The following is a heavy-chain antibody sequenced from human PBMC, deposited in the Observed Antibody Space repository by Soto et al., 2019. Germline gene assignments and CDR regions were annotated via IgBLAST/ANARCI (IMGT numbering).Heavy chain of an antibody. Sequence: SETLSLTCTVSGGSISSSSYYWGWIRQPPGKGLEWIGSIYYSGSTYYNPSLKSRVTISVDTSKNQFSLKLSSVTAADTAVYYCARDIVLMVYAAPSGYYFDYWGQGTLVTVSS. CDR1: GGSISSSSYY. CDR2: IYYSGST. CDR3: ARDIVLMVYAAPSGYYFDY. V-gene: IGHV4-39*02. D-gene: IGHD2-8*01. J-gene: IGHJ4*02.